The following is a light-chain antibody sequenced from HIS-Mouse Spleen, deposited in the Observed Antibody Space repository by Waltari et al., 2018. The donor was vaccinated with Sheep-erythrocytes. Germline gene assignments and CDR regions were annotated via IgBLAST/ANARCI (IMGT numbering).Light chain of an antibody. CDR2: DVI. V-gene: IGLV2-11*01. CDR1: SSDVGGYNY. Sequence: QSALTQPRSVSGSPGQSVTISCTGTSSDVGGYNYLSRHQQHPGKAPKPMIYDVINRPVAVPEDFSGSKSGNTASVTNSGLHPEDEAYYYCCSYARSYNHVFATGSKVTVL. CDR3: CSYARSYNHV. J-gene: IGLJ1*01.